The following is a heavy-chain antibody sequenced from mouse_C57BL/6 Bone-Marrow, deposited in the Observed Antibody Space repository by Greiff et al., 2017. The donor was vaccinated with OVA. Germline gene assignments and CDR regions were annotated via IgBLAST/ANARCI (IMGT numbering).Heavy chain of an antibody. CDR3: ARQGDGYYVWYFDV. Sequence: DVKLVESGGGLVQPGGSLKLSCAASGFTFSDYGMAWVRQAPRKGPEWVAFISNLAYSIYYADTVTGRFTISRENAKNTLYLEMSSLRSEDTAMYYCARQGDGYYVWYFDVWGTGTTVTVSS. CDR1: GFTFSDYG. J-gene: IGHJ1*03. D-gene: IGHD2-3*01. CDR2: ISNLAYSI. V-gene: IGHV5-15*01.